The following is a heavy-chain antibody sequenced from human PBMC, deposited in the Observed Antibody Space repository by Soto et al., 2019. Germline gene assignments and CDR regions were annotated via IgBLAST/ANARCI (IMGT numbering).Heavy chain of an antibody. CDR3: ARGWYGGYDTDDHYGSPPDV. CDR2: MNPNSGNT. J-gene: IGHJ6*02. Sequence: QVQLVQSGAEVKKPGASVKVSCKASGYTFTSYDINWVRQATGQGLEWMGWMNPNSGNTGYAQKFQVRVTMTRNTSISTAYMELSSLRSEDTAVYYCARGWYGGYDTDDHYGSPPDVWGQGTTVTVSS. CDR1: GYTFTSYD. V-gene: IGHV1-8*01. D-gene: IGHD5-12*01.